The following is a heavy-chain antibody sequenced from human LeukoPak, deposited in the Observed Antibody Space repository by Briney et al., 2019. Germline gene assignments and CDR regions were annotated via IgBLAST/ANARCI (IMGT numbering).Heavy chain of an antibody. D-gene: IGHD6-19*01. CDR1: GFTFSSYG. V-gene: IGHV3-30*18. CDR2: ISYDGSNK. J-gene: IGHJ4*02. Sequence: GGSLRLSCAASGFTFSSYGMHWVRQAPGKGLEWVAVISYDGSNKYYADSVKGRFTISRDNSKNTLYLQMNSLRAEDTAVYYCAKDPNDSSGWYLDYWGQGTLVTVSS. CDR3: AKDPNDSSGWYLDY.